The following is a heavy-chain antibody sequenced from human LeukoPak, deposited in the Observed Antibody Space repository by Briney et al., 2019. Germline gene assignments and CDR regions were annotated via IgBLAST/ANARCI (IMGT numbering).Heavy chain of an antibody. V-gene: IGHV4-39*01. J-gene: IGHJ4*02. CDR2: IYYSWST. CDR3: ARLAAWAAPADYFDY. D-gene: IGHD6-13*01. CDR1: GGSITSSSYY. Sequence: PSETLSHTCTVTGGSITSSSYYWGWLRHPPGKGLEWIGSIYYSWSTYYNPSLKSRVTISVDTSKNQFSLTLSPVTAAATALYYCARLAAWAAPADYFDYWGQGTLVTVSS.